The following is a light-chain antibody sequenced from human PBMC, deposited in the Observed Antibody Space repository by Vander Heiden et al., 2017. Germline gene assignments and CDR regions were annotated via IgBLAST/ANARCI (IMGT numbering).Light chain of an antibody. CDR1: QSIHYY. CDR2: NAS. CDR3: QQYHSPWT. V-gene: IGKV1-5*01. J-gene: IGKJ1*01. Sequence: DIQWTQSPSTLSASVGDRVTVTCRASQSIHYYLAWFQQKPGKAPNLLISNASKLESEVPSRCSGSGSGTEITLTITRLQPDDFATYFCQQYHSPWTFGQGTKLE.